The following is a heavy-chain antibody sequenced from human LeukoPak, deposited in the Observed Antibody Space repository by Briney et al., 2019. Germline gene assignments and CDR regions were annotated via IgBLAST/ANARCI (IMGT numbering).Heavy chain of an antibody. CDR3: ARGYASGSPGDY. CDR1: GATFSSYA. D-gene: IGHD3-10*01. CDR2: ITPIFGTT. V-gene: IGHV1-69*13. Sequence: SSVQVSCKASGATFSSYAISWVRQAPGQGLEWMGGITPIFGTTKYARKFQGRVTITADGSTGTSYMEVSSLRSGDTAVYFCARGYASGSPGDYWGQGTLVTVSS. J-gene: IGHJ4*02.